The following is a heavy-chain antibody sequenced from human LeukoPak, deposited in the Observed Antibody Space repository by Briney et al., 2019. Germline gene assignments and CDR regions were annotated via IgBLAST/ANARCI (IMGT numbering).Heavy chain of an antibody. Sequence: GGSLRLSCAASGFTVSSNYMSWVRQAPGKGLEWVSGISGSGGSRFYTDSVKGRFTISRDNSKNTLYLQMNSLRAEDTAVYYCAKLREWELPDLFDYWGQGALVTVSP. CDR3: AKLREWELPDLFDY. V-gene: IGHV3-23*01. CDR1: GFTVSSNY. CDR2: ISGSGGSR. D-gene: IGHD1-26*01. J-gene: IGHJ4*02.